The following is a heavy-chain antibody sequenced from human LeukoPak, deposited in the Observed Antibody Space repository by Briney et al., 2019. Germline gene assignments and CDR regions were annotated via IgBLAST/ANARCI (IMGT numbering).Heavy chain of an antibody. CDR3: ARIVALYCSGGSCYRPGAFDI. J-gene: IGHJ3*02. V-gene: IGHV3-7*01. Sequence: GGSLRLSCAASGFTFSSYWMSWVRQAPGKGLEWVANIKQDGSEKYYVDSVKGQFTISRDNAKNSLYLQMNSLRAEDTAVYYCARIVALYCSGGSCYRPGAFDIWGQGTMVTVSS. CDR2: IKQDGSEK. CDR1: GFTFSSYW. D-gene: IGHD2-15*01.